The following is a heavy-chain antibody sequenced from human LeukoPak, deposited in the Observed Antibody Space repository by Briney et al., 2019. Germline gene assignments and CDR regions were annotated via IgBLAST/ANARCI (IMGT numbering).Heavy chain of an antibody. CDR2: IYYSGTT. CDR3: ARDSGLAAADTGFVY. D-gene: IGHD6-13*01. CDR1: GGSISSSSYY. Sequence: KPSETLSLTCTVSGGSISSSSYYWGWMRQPPGKRLQWIGSIYYSGTTYYNPSLKSRVIISVDTSKNQFSLKLSSVTAADTAVYSCARDSGLAAADTGFVYWGQGALVTVSS. V-gene: IGHV4-39*07. J-gene: IGHJ4*02.